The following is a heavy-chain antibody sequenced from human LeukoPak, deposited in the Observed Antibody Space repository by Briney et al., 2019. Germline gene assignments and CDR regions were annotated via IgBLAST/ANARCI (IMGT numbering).Heavy chain of an antibody. D-gene: IGHD1-26*01. CDR3: ARSQSQSGSYRYYFTY. Sequence: SETLSLTCSVSGVSVGSAGYYWIWMRQPPGQGLEWIGYMYYSGNRNYNPFLKSRVTMSLDPSKNRFSLKLSSVTAADTAVYYCARSQSQSGSYRYYFTYWGQGTLVTVSS. CDR1: GVSVGSAGYY. J-gene: IGHJ4*02. CDR2: MYYSGNR. V-gene: IGHV4-61*08.